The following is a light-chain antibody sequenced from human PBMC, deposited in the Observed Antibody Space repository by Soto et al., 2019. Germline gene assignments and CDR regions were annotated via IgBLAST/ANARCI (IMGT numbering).Light chain of an antibody. CDR1: QSVSSN. CDR2: GAS. V-gene: IGKV3-15*01. J-gene: IGKJ1*01. CDR3: QQYNAWPRT. Sequence: ETGMTQSPATLSVYQGERATLSCRASQSVSSNLVWYQQKPGQAPRLLIYGASTRATGIPARFSGSGSGTEFTLTISSLQSEDFAVYYCQQYNAWPRTFGQGTKVEI.